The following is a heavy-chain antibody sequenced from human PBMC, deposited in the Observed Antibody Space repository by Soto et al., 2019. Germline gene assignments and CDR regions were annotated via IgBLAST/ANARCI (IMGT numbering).Heavy chain of an antibody. V-gene: IGHV1-69*01. CDR3: AREYYYGSGSHYYFDY. CDR1: GGTFSSYA. Sequence: QVQLVQSGAEVKKPGSSVKVSCKASGGTFSSYAISWVRQAPGQGLEWMGGIIPIFGTANYAQKFQGRVTITADESTSTADMELSSLRSEDTAVYYCAREYYYGSGSHYYFDYWGQGTLVTVSS. J-gene: IGHJ4*02. CDR2: IIPIFGTA. D-gene: IGHD3-10*01.